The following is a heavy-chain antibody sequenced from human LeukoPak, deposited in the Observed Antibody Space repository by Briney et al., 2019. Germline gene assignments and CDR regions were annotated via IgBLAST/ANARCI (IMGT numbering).Heavy chain of an antibody. CDR3: ASAPKYYGSGSYSYYYYGMDV. CDR1: GYTFTRYD. D-gene: IGHD3-10*01. CDR2: MNPNSGNT. J-gene: IGHJ6*02. Sequence: ASVKVSCKASGYTFTRYDINWVRQAPGQGLEWMGWMNPNSGNTGYAQKFQGRVTMTRNTSISTAYMELSSLRSEDTAVYYCASAPKYYGSGSYSYYYYGMDVWGQGTTVTVSS. V-gene: IGHV1-8*01.